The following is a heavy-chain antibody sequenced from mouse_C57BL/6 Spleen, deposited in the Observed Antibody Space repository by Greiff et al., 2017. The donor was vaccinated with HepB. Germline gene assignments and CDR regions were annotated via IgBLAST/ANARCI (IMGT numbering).Heavy chain of an antibody. J-gene: IGHJ3*01. CDR1: GFTFSDYG. CDR3: ARGDRFAY. V-gene: IGHV5-17*01. Sequence: EVQLQESGGGLVKPGGSLKLSCAASGFTFSDYGMHWVRQAPEKGLEWVAYISSGSSTIYYADTVKGRFTISRDNAKNTLFLQMTSLRSEDTAMYYCARGDRFAYWGQGTLVTVSA. D-gene: IGHD3-3*01. CDR2: ISSGSSTI.